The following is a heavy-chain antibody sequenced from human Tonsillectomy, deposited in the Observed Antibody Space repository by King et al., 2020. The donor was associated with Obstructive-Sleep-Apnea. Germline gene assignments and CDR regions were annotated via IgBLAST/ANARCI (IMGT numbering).Heavy chain of an antibody. V-gene: IGHV4-39*07. D-gene: IGHD3-16*01. CDR2: LYNNGST. CDR1: GGSISSSSYY. J-gene: IGHJ4*02. CDR3: ASGWITDDY. Sequence: LQLQESGPGLVKPSETLSLTCTVSGGSISSSSYYCGWIRQPPGKGLEWIGNLYNNGSTSYNPSLKSRVTISVDTSKNQFSLRLTSVTAADTAIYYCASGWITDDYWGQGALLTVSS.